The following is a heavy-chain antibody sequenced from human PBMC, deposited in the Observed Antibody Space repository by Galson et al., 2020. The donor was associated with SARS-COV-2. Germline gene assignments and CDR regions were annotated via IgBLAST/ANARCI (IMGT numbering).Heavy chain of an antibody. V-gene: IGHV3-7*01. D-gene: IGHD5-12*01. CDR1: GFIFRNHW. CDR3: ARVGWLQFVSDY. CDR2: INQDGGEK. Sequence: GESLKISCVASGFIFRNHWMAWVRQPPGKGLEWVAIINQDGGEKQFVASVKGRFTISRDNAKSSLFLQLNSLRGEDTAIYYCARVGWLQFVSDYCGQGTLVAVSS. J-gene: IGHJ4*02.